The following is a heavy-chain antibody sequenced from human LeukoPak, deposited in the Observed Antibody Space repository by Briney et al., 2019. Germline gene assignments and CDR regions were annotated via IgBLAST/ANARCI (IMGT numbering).Heavy chain of an antibody. CDR3: ARDRAGDSFGI. Sequence: SQTLSLTCTVSGDSISSGNYYWTWIRQPAGKGLEWIGRIYTSGNTNYNPSLKSQVTISMDTSKNQFSLNLNSVTAADTAVYYCARDRAGDSFGIWGQGTMVPVSS. V-gene: IGHV4-61*02. CDR1: GDSISSGNYY. J-gene: IGHJ3*02. CDR2: IYTSGNT. D-gene: IGHD7-27*01.